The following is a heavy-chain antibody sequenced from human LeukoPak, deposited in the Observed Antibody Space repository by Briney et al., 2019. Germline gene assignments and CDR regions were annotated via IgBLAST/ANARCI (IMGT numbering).Heavy chain of an antibody. CDR3: AKAGIGADGAGFLCEY. J-gene: IGHJ4*02. D-gene: IGHD1-1*01. V-gene: IGHV3-23*01. CDR1: GFTFSDYA. CDR2: ASYYVGKQ. Sequence: GGSMTLSCAASGFTFSDYAMSWVRQAPGKGLEWVSTASYYVGKQYHADSVRGRFTVSRDNSRNTVSLQMSSLRVEDTGIYYCAKAGIGADGAGFLCEYWGQGTLVTVSS.